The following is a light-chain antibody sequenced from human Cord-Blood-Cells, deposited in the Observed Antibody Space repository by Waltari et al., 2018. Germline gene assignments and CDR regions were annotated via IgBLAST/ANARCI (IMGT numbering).Light chain of an antibody. CDR1: RSDVGGYTY. Sequence: QSALTQPASVSGSPGQSITISCTGTRSDVGGYTYVSWYQQHPGKAPKLMIYDVSNRPSGVSNRFSGSKSGNTASLTISGLQAEDEADYYCSSYTSNVVFGGGTKLTVL. V-gene: IGLV2-14*01. CDR3: SSYTSNVV. CDR2: DVS. J-gene: IGLJ2*01.